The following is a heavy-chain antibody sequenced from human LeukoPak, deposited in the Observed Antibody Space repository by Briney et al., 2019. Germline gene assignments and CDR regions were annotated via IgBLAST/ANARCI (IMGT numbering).Heavy chain of an antibody. J-gene: IGHJ3*02. Sequence: GESLKISCKGPGYSFTSYWIGWVRPMPGKGLEWMGIIYPGDSDTRYSPSFQGQVTISVDKSISTAYLQWSSLKASDTAMYYCARQRYYYDSTGAFDIWGQGTMVTVSS. D-gene: IGHD3-22*01. CDR2: IYPGDSDT. V-gene: IGHV5-51*01. CDR3: ARQRYYYDSTGAFDI. CDR1: GYSFTSYW.